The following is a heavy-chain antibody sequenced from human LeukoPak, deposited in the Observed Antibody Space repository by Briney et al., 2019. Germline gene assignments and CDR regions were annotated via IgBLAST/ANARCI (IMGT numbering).Heavy chain of an antibody. CDR3: AKGSCSSTSCSVDY. D-gene: IGHD2-2*01. V-gene: IGHV3-23*01. J-gene: IGHJ4*02. CDR1: GFTFSSYA. Sequence: GGSLRLSCAASGFTFSSYAMSWVRQAPGKGLEWVSAISGSGGSTYHADSVKGRFTISRDNSKNTLYLQMNSLRAEDTAVYYCAKGSCSSTSCSVDYWGQGTLVTVSS. CDR2: ISGSGGST.